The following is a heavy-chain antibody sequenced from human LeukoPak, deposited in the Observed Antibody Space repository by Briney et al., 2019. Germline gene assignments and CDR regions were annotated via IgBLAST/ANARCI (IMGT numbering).Heavy chain of an antibody. CDR3: ARHQNLDYMDV. CDR1: GYSFSTYW. CDR2: LYPGDSDT. D-gene: IGHD1-7*01. V-gene: IGHV5-51*01. J-gene: IGHJ6*03. Sequence: GESLKISCKASGYSFSTYWIGWVRQLPGKGLEWMGILYPGDSDTKYSPSFQGQVTISADKSISTAYLQWSSLKASDTAMYYCARHQNLDYMDVWGKGTTVTISS.